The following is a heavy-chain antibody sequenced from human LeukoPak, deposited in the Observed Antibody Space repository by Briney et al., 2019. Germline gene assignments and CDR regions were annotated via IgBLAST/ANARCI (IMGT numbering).Heavy chain of an antibody. V-gene: IGHV1-69*05. CDR2: IIPIFGTA. Sequence: SVKVSCKASGGTFSSYAISWVRQAPGQGLEWMGRIIPIFGTANYAQKFQGRVTMTRDTSTSTVYMELSSLRSEDTAVYYCARSIAAAGVWGQGTLVTVSS. J-gene: IGHJ4*02. CDR3: ARSIAAAGV. D-gene: IGHD6-13*01. CDR1: GGTFSSYA.